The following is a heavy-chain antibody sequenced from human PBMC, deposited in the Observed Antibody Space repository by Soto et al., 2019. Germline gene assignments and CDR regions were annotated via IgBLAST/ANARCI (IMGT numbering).Heavy chain of an antibody. V-gene: IGHV5-51*01. CDR1: GYTFSNFW. CDR3: AGRTRSSPYCDH. Sequence: PGESLKISCQCSGYTFSNFWVGWVRQLPGQGLEWMGIIYPGDHETRYSPSFHGKVTISAEKSINTAYLQWNSLEASDSAFYDCAGRTRSSPYCDHCRQRPLVTASS. D-gene: IGHD6-13*01. CDR2: IYPGDHET. J-gene: IGHJ4*02.